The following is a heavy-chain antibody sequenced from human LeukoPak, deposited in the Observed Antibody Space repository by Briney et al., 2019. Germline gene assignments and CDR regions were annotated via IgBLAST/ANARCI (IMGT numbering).Heavy chain of an antibody. CDR1: GGSFSGYY. Sequence: SETLSLTCAVYGGSFSGYYWSWIRQPPGKGLEWIGEINHSGSTNYNPSLKSRVTISVDTSKNQFSLKLSSVTAADTAVYYCVRPDDNSFDFWGQGTMVTVSS. V-gene: IGHV4-34*01. CDR3: VRPDDNSFDF. D-gene: IGHD3-9*01. CDR2: INHSGST. J-gene: IGHJ3*01.